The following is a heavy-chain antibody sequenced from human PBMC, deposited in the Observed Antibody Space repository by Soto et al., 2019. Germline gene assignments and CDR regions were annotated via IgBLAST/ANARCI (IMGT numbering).Heavy chain of an antibody. CDR2: VIGTGIDT. V-gene: IGHV3-23*01. D-gene: IGHD2-15*01. CDR3: AKAPRGQCIGAHCYACDF. Sequence: EVQLLESGGGLVQPGGSLRLSCAASGFTFTNYAMNWVRHSPGKGLEWVASVIGTGIDTYHAASVKGRFTISRDNSRNTMYLEMNRVRAEDTAMYHCAKAPRGQCIGAHCYACDFWGQGLLVTVS. J-gene: IGHJ4*02. CDR1: GFTFTNYA.